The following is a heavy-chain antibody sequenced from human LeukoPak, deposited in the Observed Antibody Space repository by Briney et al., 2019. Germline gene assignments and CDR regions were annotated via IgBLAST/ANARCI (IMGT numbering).Heavy chain of an antibody. V-gene: IGHV4-59*04. CDR2: IYYSGST. CDR3: ASHSSRDGYPRGFDY. D-gene: IGHD5-24*01. Sequence: SETLSLTCTVSGGSISSYYWSWIRQPPGKGLEWIGYIYYSGSTYYNPSLKSRVTISVDTSKNQFSLKLSSVTAADTAVYYCASHSSRDGYPRGFDYWGQGTLVTVSS. CDR1: GGSISSYY. J-gene: IGHJ4*02.